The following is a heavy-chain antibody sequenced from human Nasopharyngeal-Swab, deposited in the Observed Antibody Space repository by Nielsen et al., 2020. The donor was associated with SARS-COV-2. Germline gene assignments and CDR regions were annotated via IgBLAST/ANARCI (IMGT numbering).Heavy chain of an antibody. D-gene: IGHD3-22*01. CDR3: ARDGLYDSSGYYQWYFDY. Sequence: GGSLRLSCAASGFTFSSYSMNWVRQAPGKGLEWVSSISSISSYIYYADSVKGRFTISRDNAKNSLYLQMNSLRAEDTAVYYCARDGLYDSSGYYQWYFDYWGQGTLVTVSS. J-gene: IGHJ4*02. CDR2: ISSISSYI. V-gene: IGHV3-21*01. CDR1: GFTFSSYS.